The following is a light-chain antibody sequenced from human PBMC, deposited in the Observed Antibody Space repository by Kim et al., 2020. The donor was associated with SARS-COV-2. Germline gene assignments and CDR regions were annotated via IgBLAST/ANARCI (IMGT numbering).Light chain of an antibody. CDR1: SSDVGGYNY. CDR2: DVS. J-gene: IGLJ3*02. V-gene: IGLV2-14*03. CDR3: SSYTSSSTRV. Sequence: GQASTISCTGTSSDVGGYNYVSWYQQHPGKAPKRMIDDVSNRPSGVSNRFSGSKSGNTASLTISGLQAEDEADYYCSSYTSSSTRVFGGGTKLTVL.